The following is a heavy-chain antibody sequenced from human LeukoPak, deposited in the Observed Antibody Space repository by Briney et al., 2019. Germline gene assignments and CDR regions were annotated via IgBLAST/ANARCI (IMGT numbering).Heavy chain of an antibody. CDR2: IYSGGGT. D-gene: IGHD3-10*01. V-gene: IGHV3-66*02. CDR1: GFTVSSNY. J-gene: IGHJ6*03. Sequence: GGSLRLSCAASGFTVSSNYMSWVRQAPGKGLEWVSVIYSGGGTYYADSVKGRFTISRDNSKNTLYLQMNSLRAEDTAVYYCARARYYGSGSRRWIYYYYMDVWGKGTTVTVSS. CDR3: ARARYYGSGSRRWIYYYYMDV.